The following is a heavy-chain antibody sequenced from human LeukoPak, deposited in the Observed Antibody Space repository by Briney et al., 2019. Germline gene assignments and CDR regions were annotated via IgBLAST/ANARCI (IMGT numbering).Heavy chain of an antibody. CDR1: GGSIRNFY. J-gene: IGHJ6*02. Sequence: SETLSLTCTVPGGSIRNFYWGWIRQPPGKGLEWIGYVHSGGAARNNPSLKSRAVVSIDTSKSQFSLKLRSVIAADTAVYYCARVINPHGGMTMDVWGQGTTVTIS. V-gene: IGHV4-59*01. D-gene: IGHD3-16*01. CDR2: VHSGGAA. CDR3: ARVINPHGGMTMDV.